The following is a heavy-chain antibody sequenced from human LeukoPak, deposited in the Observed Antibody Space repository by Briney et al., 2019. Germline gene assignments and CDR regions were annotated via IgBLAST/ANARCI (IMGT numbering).Heavy chain of an antibody. CDR3: ARDQHWFDP. J-gene: IGHJ5*02. Sequence: SVNASCKLSRGTFSSYAISWVRHAPGQGLEWMGGIIPIFGTTNYAQKFQGRVTITGDKSTSTAYMELSSLRSEDTAVYYCARDQHWFDPWGQGTLVTVSS. V-gene: IGHV1-69*06. CDR2: IIPIFGTT. CDR1: RGTFSSYA.